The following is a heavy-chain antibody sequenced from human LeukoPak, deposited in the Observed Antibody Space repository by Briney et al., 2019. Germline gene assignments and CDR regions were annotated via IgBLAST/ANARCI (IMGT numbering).Heavy chain of an antibody. CDR1: GGSFSGYY. V-gene: IGHV4-34*01. CDR2: INNSGST. J-gene: IGHJ6*02. Sequence: SETLSLTCAVYGGSFSGYYWSWIRQPPGEGLEWIGEINNSGSTNFNPSLKSRVTISVDTSKNQSSLKLSSVTAADTAVYYCARDRGRGMDVWGQGTTVTVSS. D-gene: IGHD3-16*01. CDR3: ARDRGRGMDV.